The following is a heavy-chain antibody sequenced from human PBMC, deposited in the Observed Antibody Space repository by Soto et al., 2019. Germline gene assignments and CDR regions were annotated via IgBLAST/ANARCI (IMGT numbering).Heavy chain of an antibody. CDR3: VRGAPFDY. Sequence: GGSLRLSCAASGFTFSSYWMHWVRQVPGTGPVWVSRISSDGTSTAYADSVKGRFTISRDNAKNTLSLQMDSLRAEDTAVYSCVRGAPFDYWGQGAQVTVSS. CDR1: GFTFSSYW. V-gene: IGHV3-74*01. CDR2: ISSDGTST. J-gene: IGHJ4*02.